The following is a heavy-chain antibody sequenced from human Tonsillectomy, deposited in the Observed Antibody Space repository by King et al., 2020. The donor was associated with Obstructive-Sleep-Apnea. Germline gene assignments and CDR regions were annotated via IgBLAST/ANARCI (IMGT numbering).Heavy chain of an antibody. V-gene: IGHV5-51*01. Sequence: VQLVESGAEVKKPGESLKISCRTSGYSFATDWIAWVRQMPGKGLEWMVFILPGDSDTRYSPSFQGQVTISADKSISTAYLQWSRLKASDTAMYYCSRHNYDILTVPMGGYFDSWGQGTLGTVSS. CDR2: ILPGDSDT. J-gene: IGHJ4*02. CDR1: GYSFATDW. CDR3: SRHNYDILTVPMGGYFDS. D-gene: IGHD3-9*01.